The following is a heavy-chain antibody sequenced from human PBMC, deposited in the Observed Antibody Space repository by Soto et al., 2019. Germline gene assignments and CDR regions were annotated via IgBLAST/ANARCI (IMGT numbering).Heavy chain of an antibody. CDR1: DGSISSYDW. D-gene: IGHD2-2*01. Sequence: PSLTCVVSDGSISSYDWWTWVRQPPGKGLEWIGKMYHSGGADYSPSLKSRVTISADSSKNHFSLKLSSVTAADTAVYYYVSSRSAIYGEALDIWGQGTMVTVSS. V-gene: IGHV4-4*02. J-gene: IGHJ3*02. CDR3: VSSRSAIYGEALDI. CDR2: MYHSGGA.